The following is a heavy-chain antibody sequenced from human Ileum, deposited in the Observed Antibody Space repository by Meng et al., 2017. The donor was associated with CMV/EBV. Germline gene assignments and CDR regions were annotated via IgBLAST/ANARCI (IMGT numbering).Heavy chain of an antibody. CDR2: ISRDGRKE. CDR3: IRNPSGRYGEFQD. Sequence: AGSGVAISGGRKDWGHQVQGKGLIRVSRISRDGRKESYGGAVKGRFTISRENDENTMYLQMNSLRVEDRAVYYCIRNPSGRYGEFQDWGQGTLVTVSS. CDR1: GVAISGGR. J-gene: IGHJ1*01. D-gene: IGHD1-26*01. V-gene: IGHV3-74*01.